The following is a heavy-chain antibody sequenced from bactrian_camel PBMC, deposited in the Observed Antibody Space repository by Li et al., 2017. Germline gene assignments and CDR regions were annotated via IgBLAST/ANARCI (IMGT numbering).Heavy chain of an antibody. V-gene: IGHV3S26*01. J-gene: IGHJ6*01. CDR3: AAASRLVVCNPSLIRFYTS. Sequence: HVQLVESGGGSVQVGGSQNLSCVATPGYSYSTYCMAWFRQGPGNEREGVAFIDSGDKRRGYADSVKGRFTISKDNAQNTLYLQMNSLKPDDTAMYYCAAASRLVVCNPSLIRFYTSSGQGTQVTVS. D-gene: IGHD1*01. CDR1: GYSYSTYC. CDR2: IDSGDKRR.